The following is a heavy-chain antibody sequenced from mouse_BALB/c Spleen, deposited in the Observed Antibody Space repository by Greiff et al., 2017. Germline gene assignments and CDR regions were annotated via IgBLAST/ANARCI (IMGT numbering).Heavy chain of an antibody. CDR2: IDPANGNT. V-gene: IGHV14-3*02. CDR3: ARSYYYGSSPYYAMDY. CDR1: GFNIKDTY. D-gene: IGHD1-1*01. J-gene: IGHJ4*01. Sequence: VQLQQSGAELVKPGASVKLSCTASGFNIKDTYMHWVKQRPEQGLEWIGRIDPANGNTKYDPKFQGKATITADTSSNTAYLQLSSLTSEDTAVYYCARSYYYGSSPYYAMDYWGQGTSVTVSS.